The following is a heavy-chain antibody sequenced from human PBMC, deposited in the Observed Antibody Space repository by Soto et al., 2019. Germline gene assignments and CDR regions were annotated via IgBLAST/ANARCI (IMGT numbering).Heavy chain of an antibody. Sequence: QLQLQESGSRLVKSSQTLSLTCTVSGDSMTRGDYSWSWILQPPGKGLECLGYIYRSGNTHFSPSLESRVHISQDRSKNQFTLELTSVTAADTAVYYCAGGDYQYSIGYWGPGTLVTVSS. CDR3: AGGDYQYSIGY. J-gene: IGHJ4*02. CDR2: IYRSGNT. CDR1: GDSMTRGDYS. V-gene: IGHV4-30-2*01. D-gene: IGHD2-2*01.